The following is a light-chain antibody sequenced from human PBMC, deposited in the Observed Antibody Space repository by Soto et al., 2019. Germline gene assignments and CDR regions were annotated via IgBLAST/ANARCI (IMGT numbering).Light chain of an antibody. Sequence: DIVLTQSPGTLSLSPGERATLSCRASQSVSSSYLAWYQQKPGQAPRLLIYGASSRATGLPDRFSGSGSGTDFTLTISRLEPEDFAVYYRQQYGSSTKTFGQGTKVDIK. CDR3: QQYGSSTKT. J-gene: IGKJ1*01. CDR2: GAS. CDR1: QSVSSSY. V-gene: IGKV3-20*01.